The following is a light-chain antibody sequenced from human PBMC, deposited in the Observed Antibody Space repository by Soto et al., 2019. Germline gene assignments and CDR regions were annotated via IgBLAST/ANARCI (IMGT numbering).Light chain of an antibody. Sequence: QYSLTQPPSASGCPGQSVTISCTGTSSDVGGYNYVSWYQQHPGKAPKLMIYEVTKRPSGVPDRFSGSKSGNTASLTVSGLQAEDEADYFCCSHAGDNTYVFGTGTKVTVL. V-gene: IGLV2-8*01. CDR1: SSDVGGYNY. J-gene: IGLJ1*01. CDR2: EVT. CDR3: CSHAGDNTYV.